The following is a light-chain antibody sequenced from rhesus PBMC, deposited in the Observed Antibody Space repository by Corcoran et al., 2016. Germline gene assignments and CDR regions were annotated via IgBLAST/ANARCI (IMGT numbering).Light chain of an antibody. CDR2: KAS. CDR1: QGISSY. V-gene: IGKV1-21*01. Sequence: DIQMSQSPSSLSASVGDRVTITCRASQGISSYLNWYQQKPGEAPKLLIYKASSLQTGVPSRFSVSGSGTDFNITISSLQSEDFATYFCQHYYSRPWTFGQGTKVEIK. CDR3: QHYYSRPWT. J-gene: IGKJ1*01.